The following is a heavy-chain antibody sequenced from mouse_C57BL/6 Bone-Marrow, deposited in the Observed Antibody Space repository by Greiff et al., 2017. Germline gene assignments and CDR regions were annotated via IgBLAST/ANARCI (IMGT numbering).Heavy chain of an antibody. CDR3: ARHVLDSSGYRFAY. CDR2: ISSGGSYT. D-gene: IGHD3-2*02. V-gene: IGHV5-6*01. J-gene: IGHJ3*01. CDR1: GFTFSSYG. Sequence: EVQGVESGGDLVKPGGSLKLSCAASGFTFSSYGMSWVRQTPDKRLEWVATISSGGSYTYYPDSVKGRFTISRDNAKNTLYLQMSSLKSEDTAMYYCARHVLDSSGYRFAYWGQGTLVTVSA.